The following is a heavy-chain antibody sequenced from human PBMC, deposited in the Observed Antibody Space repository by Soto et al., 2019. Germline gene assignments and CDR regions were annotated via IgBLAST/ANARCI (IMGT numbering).Heavy chain of an antibody. CDR3: ARVYYDILTGPLGMDV. CDR1: GYTLTELS. J-gene: IGHJ6*02. CDR2: IWYDGSNK. Sequence: QVQLVQSGAEVKKPGASVKVSCKVSGYTLTELSMHWVRQAPGKGLEWVAVIWYDGSNKYYADSVKGRFTISRDNSKNTLYLQMNSLRAEDTAVYYCARVYYDILTGPLGMDVWGQGTTVTVSS. D-gene: IGHD3-9*01. V-gene: IGHV3-33*01.